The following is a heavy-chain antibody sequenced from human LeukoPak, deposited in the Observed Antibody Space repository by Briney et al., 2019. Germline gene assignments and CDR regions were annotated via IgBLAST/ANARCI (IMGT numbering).Heavy chain of an antibody. D-gene: IGHD6-6*01. CDR1: GGTFSSYA. Sequence: SVKVSCKASGGTFSSYAISWVRQAPGQGLEWMGGIIPIFGTANYAQKFQGRVTITADKSTSTAYMELSSLRSEDTAVYYCARGGSSSGYYYYYMDVWGKGTTVTVSS. CDR2: IIPIFGTA. J-gene: IGHJ6*03. V-gene: IGHV1-69*06. CDR3: ARGGSSSGYYYYYMDV.